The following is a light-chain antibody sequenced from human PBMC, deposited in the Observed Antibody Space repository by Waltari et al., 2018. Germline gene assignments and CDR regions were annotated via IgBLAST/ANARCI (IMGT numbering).Light chain of an antibody. CDR1: GSDIGGYNY. CDR2: GVS. Sequence: QSALTHPASVSGSPGQAITISCTGTGSDIGGYNYVSWYQQHPGKAPKLLIYGVSSRSSGVSNRFSGSKSGYAASLTISGLQAEDEAHYYCSSFTSTNTWVFGGGTKLTVL. CDR3: SSFTSTNTWV. J-gene: IGLJ3*02. V-gene: IGLV2-14*03.